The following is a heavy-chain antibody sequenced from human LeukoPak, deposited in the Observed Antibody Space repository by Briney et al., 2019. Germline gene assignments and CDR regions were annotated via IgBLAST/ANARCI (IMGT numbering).Heavy chain of an antibody. CDR3: ARGRAYDYVWGSYRPSLDY. J-gene: IGHJ4*02. V-gene: IGHV4-34*01. D-gene: IGHD3-16*02. CDR1: GGSISSYY. CDR2: INHSGST. Sequence: PSETLSLTCTVSGGSISSYYWSWIRQPPGKGLEWIGEINHSGSTNYNPSLKSRVTISVDTSKNQFSLKLSSVTAADTAVYYCARGRAYDYVWGSYRPSLDYWGQGTLVTVSS.